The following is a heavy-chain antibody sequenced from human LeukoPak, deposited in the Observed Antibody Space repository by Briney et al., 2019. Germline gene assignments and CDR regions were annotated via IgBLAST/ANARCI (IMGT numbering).Heavy chain of an antibody. J-gene: IGHJ4*02. CDR1: GFTFSSHW. CDR3: ARPGGYGDYAY. CDR2: INSDGSST. V-gene: IGHV3-74*01. Sequence: PGGSLRLSCAASGFTFSSHWMHWVRQPPGKGLVWVSRINSDGSSTSYADSVKGRFTISRDNAKNTLYLQMNSLRAEDTAVYYCARPGGYGDYAYWGQGTLVTVSS. D-gene: IGHD4-17*01.